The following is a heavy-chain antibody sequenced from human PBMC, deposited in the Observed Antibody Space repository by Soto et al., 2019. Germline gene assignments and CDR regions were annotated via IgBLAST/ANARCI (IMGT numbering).Heavy chain of an antibody. Sequence: EVQLVESGGGLVKPGGSLRLSCAASGFTFSSYTMHWVRQAPGKGLEWVSSISTSSTYIYIADSVKGRFTISRDNAKNSLYLQMSSLRAEDTAVYYCARDGSGAAANPYFDYWCQGTLVTVSS. V-gene: IGHV3-21*04. CDR2: ISTSSTYI. D-gene: IGHD2-2*01. CDR1: GFTFSSYT. CDR3: ARDGSGAAANPYFDY. J-gene: IGHJ4*02.